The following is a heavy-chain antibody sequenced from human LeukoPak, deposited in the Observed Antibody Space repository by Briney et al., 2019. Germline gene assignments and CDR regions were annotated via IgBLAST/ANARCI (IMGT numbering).Heavy chain of an antibody. CDR1: GGSITSHS. CDR2: IHYSGST. J-gene: IGHJ5*01. V-gene: IGHV4-59*11. CDR3: ARLVWLGESPGSWFDS. Sequence: PSETLSLTCSVSGGSITSHSWSWIRQPPGKGLEWIGYIHYSGSTNYNPSLKSRVTISPDTSKNQLFLKLNSVTAADTAVYYCARLVWLGESPGSWFDSWGQGTLVTVSS. D-gene: IGHD3-10*01.